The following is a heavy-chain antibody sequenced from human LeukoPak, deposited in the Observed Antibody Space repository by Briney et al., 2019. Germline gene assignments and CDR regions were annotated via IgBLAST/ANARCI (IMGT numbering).Heavy chain of an antibody. CDR1: GFTVSSNF. V-gene: IGHV3-66*01. CDR2: IYSGGST. CDR3: ARDTDYYGSGRHGYFDH. D-gene: IGHD3-10*01. Sequence: PGGSLRLSCEASGFTVSSNFMGWVRQTPEKGLGWVSLIYSGGSTYYADSVKGRFTISRDNSKNTLHLQMNSLRAEDTAVYYCARDTDYYGSGRHGYFDHWGQGTLVTVSS. J-gene: IGHJ1*01.